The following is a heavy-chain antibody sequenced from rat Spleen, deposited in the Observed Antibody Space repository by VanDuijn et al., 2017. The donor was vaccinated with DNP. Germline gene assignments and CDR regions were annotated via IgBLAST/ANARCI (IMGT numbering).Heavy chain of an antibody. D-gene: IGHD1-11*01. CDR2: IQSGGST. Sequence: QVQLKESGPCLVQPSQTLSLTCTVSGFSLTSYHVHWVRQPPRKVLEWMGRIQSGGSTDYNSALKSRLSISRDTSKSQVFLKMNSLQTEDTAIYYCTRDGEEGIDYWGQGVMVTVSS. CDR1: GFSLTSYH. J-gene: IGHJ2*01. CDR3: TRDGEEGIDY. V-gene: IGHV2S1*01.